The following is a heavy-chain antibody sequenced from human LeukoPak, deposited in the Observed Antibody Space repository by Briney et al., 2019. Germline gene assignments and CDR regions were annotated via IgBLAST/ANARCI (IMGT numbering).Heavy chain of an antibody. Sequence: GGSLRLSCAASGFTSSSYAMSWVRQAPGKGLEWVSGISGSGGSTHHADSVKDRFTISRDNSKNTLYLQMNSLRAEDTAVYYCAKGRYSSNWYYFDYWGQGTLVTVSS. D-gene: IGHD6-13*01. CDR2: ISGSGGST. CDR3: AKGRYSSNWYYFDY. J-gene: IGHJ4*02. V-gene: IGHV3-23*01. CDR1: GFTSSSYA.